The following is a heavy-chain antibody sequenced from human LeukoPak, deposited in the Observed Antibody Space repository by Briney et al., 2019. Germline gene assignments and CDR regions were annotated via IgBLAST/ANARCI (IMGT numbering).Heavy chain of an antibody. V-gene: IGHV3-30*18. CDR3: AKDPSSEIVVALGAFDI. D-gene: IGHD3-22*01. CDR2: ISYDGSNK. Sequence: QSGRSLRLSCAASGFTLSSYGMHWVRQAPGKGLEWVAVISYDGSNKYYADSVKGRFTISRDNSKNTLYLQMNSLRAEDTAVYYCAKDPSSEIVVALGAFDIWGQGTMVTVSS. J-gene: IGHJ3*02. CDR1: GFTLSSYG.